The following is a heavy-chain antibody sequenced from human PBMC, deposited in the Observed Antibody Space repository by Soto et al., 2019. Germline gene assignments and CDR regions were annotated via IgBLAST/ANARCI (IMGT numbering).Heavy chain of an antibody. V-gene: IGHV4-59*11. Sequence: XETLCLTFTVAACSMSSHYWSWVRQAPGKGLEWIGHIYYRGSTSYNPSLRSRSTISVDTSNNQFSLKLNCVTTADTAVYYCALDGREASGMDALGQGAEVTVS. CDR3: ALDGREASGMDA. CDR2: IYYRGST. D-gene: IGHD1-26*01. J-gene: IGHJ6*02. CDR1: ACSMSSHY.